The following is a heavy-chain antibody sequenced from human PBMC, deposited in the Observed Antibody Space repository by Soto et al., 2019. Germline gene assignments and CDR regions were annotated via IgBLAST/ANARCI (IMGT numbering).Heavy chain of an antibody. CDR2: IIPIFGPT. D-gene: IGHD3-22*01. V-gene: IGHV1-69*01. Sequence: QVQLVQSGAEVKKPGSSVKVSCKASGGTFSSYAISWVRQAPGQGLEWMGGIIPIFGPTNYAQKLQGRVTITADESTSTAHVELSSLRSEDTAVYYCARDQSREYYYDSSGYYWHYFDYRGQGGLVIVSS. CDR3: ARDQSREYYYDSSGYYWHYFDY. CDR1: GGTFSSYA. J-gene: IGHJ4*02.